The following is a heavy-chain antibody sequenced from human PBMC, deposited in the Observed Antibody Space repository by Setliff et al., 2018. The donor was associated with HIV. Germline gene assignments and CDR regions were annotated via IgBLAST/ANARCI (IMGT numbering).Heavy chain of an antibody. Sequence: ASVKVSCKASGYTSTSYPMHWVRQAPGQGLEWMGVINTSGGSAGYAEKFRGRVTMTRDTSTNTVYMDLRNLRSEDTAVYYCARNQGDASGWYAGDYWGHGALVTVSS. D-gene: IGHD6-19*01. J-gene: IGHJ4*01. CDR1: GYTSTSYP. CDR2: INTSGGSA. V-gene: IGHV1-46*01. CDR3: ARNQGDASGWYAGDY.